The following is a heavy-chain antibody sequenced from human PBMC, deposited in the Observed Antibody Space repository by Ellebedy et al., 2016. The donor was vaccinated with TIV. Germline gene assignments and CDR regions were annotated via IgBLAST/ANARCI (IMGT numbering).Heavy chain of an antibody. D-gene: IGHD4-11*01. V-gene: IGHV3-11*04. J-gene: IGHJ6*02. CDR1: GFTFSDYY. Sequence: GGSLRLXXAASGFTFSDYYMSWIRQAPGKGLEWVSYISRSGNTIYYADSVKGRFTISRDNAKNSLYLQMNSLRDEDTAVYYCARVYGRVTRDYYYYGMDIWGQGTTVTVSS. CDR2: ISRSGNTI. CDR3: ARVYGRVTRDYYYYGMDI.